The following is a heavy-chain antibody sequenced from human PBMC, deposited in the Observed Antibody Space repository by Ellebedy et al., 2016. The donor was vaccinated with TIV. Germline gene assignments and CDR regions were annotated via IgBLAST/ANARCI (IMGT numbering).Heavy chain of an antibody. D-gene: IGHD2-2*02. J-gene: IGHJ4*02. CDR3: ARSPYTGYSDLGFDY. CDR2: ITGSGGST. CDR1: GFTFSSYA. Sequence: PGGSLRLSCAASGFTFSSYAMTWVRQAPGKGLAWVSAITGSGGSTYYADSVKGLLTISRDNSKNTLYLQMNSLRADDTAVYYCARSPYTGYSDLGFDYWGQGSLVTVSS. V-gene: IGHV3-23*01.